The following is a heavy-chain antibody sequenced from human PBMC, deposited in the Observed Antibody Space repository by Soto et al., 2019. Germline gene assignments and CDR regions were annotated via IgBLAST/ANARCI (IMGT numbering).Heavy chain of an antibody. CDR3: ARGSSSYYGSGSYYKEKFDY. J-gene: IGHJ4*02. D-gene: IGHD3-10*01. CDR2: INHSGST. CDR1: GGSFSGYY. Sequence: SETLSLTCAVYGGSFSGYYWSWIRQPPGKGLEWIGEINHSGSTNYNPSLKSRVTISVDTSKNQFSLKLSSVTAADTAVYYCARGSSSYYGSGSYYKEKFDYWGQGTLVTVSS. V-gene: IGHV4-34*01.